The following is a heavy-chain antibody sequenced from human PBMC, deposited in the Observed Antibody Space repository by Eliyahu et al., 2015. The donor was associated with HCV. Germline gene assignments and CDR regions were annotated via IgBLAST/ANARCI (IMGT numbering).Heavy chain of an antibody. J-gene: IGHJ3*02. V-gene: IGHV4-39*07. Sequence: QLQLQESGPGLVKPSETLSLTCTXXGGSIXSSSYYWGWIRQPPGKGLEWIGSIYYSGSTYYNPSLKSRVTISVDTSKNQFSLKLSSVTAADTAVYYCARERKDNYDSTPDAFDIWGQGTMVTVSS. D-gene: IGHD3-22*01. CDR2: IYYSGST. CDR3: ARERKDNYDSTPDAFDI. CDR1: GGSIXSSSYY.